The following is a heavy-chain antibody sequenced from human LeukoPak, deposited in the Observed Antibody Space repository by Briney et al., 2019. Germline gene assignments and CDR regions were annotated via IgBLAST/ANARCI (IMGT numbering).Heavy chain of an antibody. CDR2: ISAYNGNT. D-gene: IGHD7-27*01. V-gene: IGHV1-18*01. CDR1: RYTFTSYG. Sequence: ASEKVSCTASRYTFTSYGISWVRQAPGPGLEWMGGISAYNGNTNYAQKIQGRVTMYTDTSTSRAYMELSSVRSDDAAVYYCATHPTNGGFYWGQGTLVTVSS. CDR3: ATHPTNGGFY. J-gene: IGHJ4*02.